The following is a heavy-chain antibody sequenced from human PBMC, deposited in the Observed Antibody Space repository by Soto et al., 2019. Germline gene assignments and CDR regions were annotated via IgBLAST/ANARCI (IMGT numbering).Heavy chain of an antibody. D-gene: IGHD5-18*01. CDR2: IYYSGST. Sequence: QVQLQESGPGLVKPSETLSLTCTVSGGSISSYYWSWIRQPPGKGLEWIGYIYYSGSTNYNPSLKSRFTISVDTSKNQFSLKLSSVTAADTAVYYCARDSSIYSYGYRGGLRLDYYYYMDVWGKGTTVTVSS. V-gene: IGHV4-59*01. CDR3: ARDSSIYSYGYRGGLRLDYYYYMDV. J-gene: IGHJ6*03. CDR1: GGSISSYY.